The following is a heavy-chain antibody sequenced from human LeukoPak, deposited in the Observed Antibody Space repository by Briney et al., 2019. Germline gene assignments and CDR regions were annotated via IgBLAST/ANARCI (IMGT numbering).Heavy chain of an antibody. CDR1: GGSISSSS. Sequence: PSETLSLTCTVSGGSISSSSYYWGWIRQPPGKGLEWVSSISSSSSYIYYADSVKGRFTISRDNAKNSLYLQMNSLRAEDTAVYYCASEGYSYGSPYFDYWGQGTLVTVSS. J-gene: IGHJ4*02. V-gene: IGHV3-21*01. CDR3: ASEGYSYGSPYFDY. D-gene: IGHD5-18*01. CDR2: ISSSSSYI.